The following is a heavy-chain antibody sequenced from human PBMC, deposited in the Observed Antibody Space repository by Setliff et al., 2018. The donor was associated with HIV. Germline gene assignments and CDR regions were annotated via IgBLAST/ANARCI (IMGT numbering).Heavy chain of an antibody. CDR3: ASEKKAWSVSDSFYEY. V-gene: IGHV4-59*01. Sequence: SETLSLTCTVSGLSMSYNYWTWIRQSPGKGLEWIGYVHYSGSTRYNPSLKSRVTISVDTSKKKFSLKLTSMTATDTAIYYCASEKKAWSVSDSFYEYWGQGVPVTVS. CDR2: VHYSGST. D-gene: IGHD3-3*01. CDR1: GLSMSYNY. J-gene: IGHJ4*02.